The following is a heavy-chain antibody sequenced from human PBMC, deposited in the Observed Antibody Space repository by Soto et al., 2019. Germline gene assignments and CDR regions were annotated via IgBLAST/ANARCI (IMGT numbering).Heavy chain of an antibody. V-gene: IGHV3-23*01. CDR2: ISGSGGST. CDR1: GFTFSSYA. D-gene: IGHD3-10*01. J-gene: IGHJ3*02. Sequence: GSLRLSCAASGFTFSSYAMSWVRQAPGKGLEWVSAISGSGGSTYYADSVKGRFTISRDNSKNTLYLQMNSLRAEDTAVYYCAKDRGIGRIRGVIKDAFDIWGQGTMVTVSS. CDR3: AKDRGIGRIRGVIKDAFDI.